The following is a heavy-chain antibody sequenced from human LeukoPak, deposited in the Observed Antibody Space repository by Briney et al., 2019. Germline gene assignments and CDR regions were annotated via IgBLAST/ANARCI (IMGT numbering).Heavy chain of an antibody. J-gene: IGHJ4*02. CDR2: INPNSGGT. CDR3: ASIGGTSLEY. CDR1: GYTFTDHY. D-gene: IGHD4-23*01. V-gene: IGHV1-2*02. Sequence: ASMKVSCKASGYTFTDHYMHWVRQAPGQGLEWVGWINPNSGGTNYAQKFQGRVTMTRDTSINTAYMEVSRLRSDDTAVYYCASIGGTSLEYWGQGTLVTVSS.